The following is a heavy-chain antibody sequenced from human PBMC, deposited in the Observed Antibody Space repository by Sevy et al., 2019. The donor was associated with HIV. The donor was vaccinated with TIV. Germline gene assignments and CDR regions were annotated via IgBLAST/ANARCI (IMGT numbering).Heavy chain of an antibody. CDR2: ISDSGSPI. D-gene: IGHD6-19*01. CDR1: GFTFSDYY. Sequence: GGSLRLSCAASGFTFSDYYVSWIRQAPGKGLEWLSYISDSGSPIYYADSVKGRFTISRDNAKNSVYLQMNSLRAEDTAVYYCARDGKWLVPNWGQGIMVTVSS. CDR3: ARDGKWLVPN. J-gene: IGHJ4*02. V-gene: IGHV3-11*01.